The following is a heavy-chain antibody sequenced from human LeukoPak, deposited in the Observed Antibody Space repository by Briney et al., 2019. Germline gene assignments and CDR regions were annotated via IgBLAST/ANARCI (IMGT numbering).Heavy chain of an antibody. CDR2: IYSSGNT. D-gene: IGHD6-19*01. CDR1: GGSISSYY. CDR3: ARQGGWYHDY. V-gene: IGHV4-59*08. J-gene: IGHJ4*02. Sequence: SETLSLTYTVSGGSISSYYWSWIRQPPGKGLEWIGYIYSSGNTNYNPSLKSRVTISVVTSKNQFSLKLTSVTAADTAVYYCARQGGWYHDYWGQGTLVTVSS.